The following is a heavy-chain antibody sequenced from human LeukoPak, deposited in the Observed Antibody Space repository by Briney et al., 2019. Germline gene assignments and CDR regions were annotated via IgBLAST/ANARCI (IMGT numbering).Heavy chain of an antibody. V-gene: IGHV4-34*01. CDR3: ARGLPYCSGDCSLSWWWRAEYFQH. CDR2: INHSGST. J-gene: IGHJ1*01. CDR1: GGSFSGYY. Sequence: SETLSLTCAVYGGSFSGYYWSWIRQPPGKGLEWIGEINHSGSTNYNPSLKSRVTISVDTSKNQFSLKLSSVTAADTAVYYCARGLPYCSGDCSLSWWWRAEYFQHWGQGTLVTVSS. D-gene: IGHD2-21*02.